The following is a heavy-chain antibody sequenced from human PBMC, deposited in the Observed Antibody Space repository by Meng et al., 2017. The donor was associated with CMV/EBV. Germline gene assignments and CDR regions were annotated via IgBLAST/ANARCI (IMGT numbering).Heavy chain of an antibody. CDR3: ARRITSDRFDP. J-gene: IGHJ5*02. Sequence: GSLRLSCTVSGGSISSSSYYWGWIRQPPGKGLEWIGSIYYSGSTYYNPSLKSRVTISVDTSENQFSLKLSSVTAADTAVYYCARRITSDRFDPWGQGTLVTVSS. D-gene: IGHD3-10*01. CDR1: GGSISSSSYY. CDR2: IYYSGST. V-gene: IGHV4-39*07.